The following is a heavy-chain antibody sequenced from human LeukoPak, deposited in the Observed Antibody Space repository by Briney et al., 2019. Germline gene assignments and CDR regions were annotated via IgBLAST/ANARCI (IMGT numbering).Heavy chain of an antibody. CDR2: INHSGST. J-gene: IGHJ4*02. CDR1: GGSFSGYY. CDR3: ARDRALSSY. D-gene: IGHD3-16*02. Sequence: SETLSLTCAVYGGSFSGYYWSWIRHPPGKGLEWIGEINHSGSTTYNPSLKSRVTISVDTSKIQFSLKRSSVTAADTAVYYCARDRALSSYWGQGTLVTVSS. V-gene: IGHV4-34*01.